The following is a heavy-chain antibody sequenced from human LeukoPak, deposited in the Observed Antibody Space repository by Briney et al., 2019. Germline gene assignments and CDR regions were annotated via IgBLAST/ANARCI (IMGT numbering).Heavy chain of an antibody. V-gene: IGHV3-23*01. D-gene: IGHD5-12*01. CDR3: ARGKYGGYFIDY. CDR2: ISGSGGST. Sequence: HPGGSLRLSCAASGFTFSSYAMSWVRQAPGKGLEWVSAISGSGGSTYYADSVKGRFTISRDNSKNTLYLQMNSLRAEDTAVYYCARGKYGGYFIDYWGQGTLVTVSS. CDR1: GFTFSSYA. J-gene: IGHJ4*02.